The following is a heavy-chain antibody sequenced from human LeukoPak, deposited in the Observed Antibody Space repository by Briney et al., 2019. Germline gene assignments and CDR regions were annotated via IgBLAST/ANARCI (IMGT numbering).Heavy chain of an antibody. J-gene: IGHJ4*02. CDR3: ATELKSSGWHDY. CDR2: FDPEDGET. Sequence: ASVKVSCKVSGYTLTELSMHWVRQAPGKGLEWRGGFDPEDGETIYAQKFQGRVTMTEDTSTDTAYMELSSLRSEDTAVYSCATELKSSGWHDYWGQGTLVTVSS. V-gene: IGHV1-24*01. CDR1: GYTLTELS. D-gene: IGHD6-19*01.